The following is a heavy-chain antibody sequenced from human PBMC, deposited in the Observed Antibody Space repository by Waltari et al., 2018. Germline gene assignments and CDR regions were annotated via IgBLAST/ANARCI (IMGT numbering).Heavy chain of an antibody. Sequence: EVQLVESGGGLVQPGGSLRLSCSASGFTFSSYAMHWVRQAPGKGLEDVSGSSGNGGSKDYADSVKGRFTISRDKSKNTLYLQMSSLRAEDTAVYYCVKGSSGWYYFDYWGQGTLVTVSS. CDR3: VKGSSGWYYFDY. D-gene: IGHD6-19*01. J-gene: IGHJ4*02. CDR2: SSGNGGSK. V-gene: IGHV3-64D*06. CDR1: GFTFSSYA.